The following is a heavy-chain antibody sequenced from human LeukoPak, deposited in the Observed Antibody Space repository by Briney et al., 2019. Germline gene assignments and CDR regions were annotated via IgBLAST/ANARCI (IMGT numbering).Heavy chain of an antibody. V-gene: IGHV4-34*01. Sequence: PSETLSLTCAVYGGSFSGYYWSWIRQPPGKGLEWIGEINHSGSTNYNPSLKSRVTISVDTSKNQFSLKLSSVTAADTAVYYCARYVPHYYYYYMDVWGKGTTVTVSS. J-gene: IGHJ6*03. D-gene: IGHD3-16*01. CDR2: INHSGST. CDR1: GGSFSGYY. CDR3: ARYVPHYYYYYMDV.